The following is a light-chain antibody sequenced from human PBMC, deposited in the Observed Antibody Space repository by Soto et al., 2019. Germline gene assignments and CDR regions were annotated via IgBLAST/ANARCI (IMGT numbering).Light chain of an antibody. J-gene: IGLJ2*01. CDR2: LNSDGIH. Sequence: QSVLTQSPSASASLGASVKLTCTLSSGHSSYAIAWHQQQPEKGPRFLMKLNSDGIHSKGDGIPDRFSGSSSGAERYLTISSLQSEDEADYYCQTWGTGVVFGGGTKLTVL. CDR3: QTWGTGVV. V-gene: IGLV4-69*01. CDR1: SGHSSYA.